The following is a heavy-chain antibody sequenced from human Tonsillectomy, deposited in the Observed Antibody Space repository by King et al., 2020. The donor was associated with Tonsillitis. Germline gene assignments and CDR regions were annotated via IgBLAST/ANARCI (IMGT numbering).Heavy chain of an antibody. CDR3: AREIYDSSGYYSLSAFDI. V-gene: IGHV1-69*01. CDR1: GGTFSIYA. J-gene: IGHJ3*02. D-gene: IGHD3-22*01. Sequence: QLVQSGAEVKKPGSSVKVSCKASGGTFSIYAITWVRQAPGQGLEWMGGIIPIFGSGNCAQKFQGRVTITADESTSTAYMELSSLISEDTAVYYCAREIYDSSGYYSLSAFDIWGQGTMVAVSS. CDR2: IIPIFGSG.